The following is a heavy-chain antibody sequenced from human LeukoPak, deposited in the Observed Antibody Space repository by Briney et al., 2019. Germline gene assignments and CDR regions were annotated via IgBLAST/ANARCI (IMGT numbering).Heavy chain of an antibody. CDR3: ARGWRDSSGWYPFDY. Sequence: GASVKVSCKASGYTFTNYEINWVRQATGHGLEWMGWMNPNSGNTGYAQKFQGRVTMTRNTSISTAYMELSSLRSEDTAVYYCARGWRDSSGWYPFDYWGQGTLVTVSS. D-gene: IGHD6-19*01. V-gene: IGHV1-8*01. J-gene: IGHJ4*02. CDR1: GYTFTNYE. CDR2: MNPNSGNT.